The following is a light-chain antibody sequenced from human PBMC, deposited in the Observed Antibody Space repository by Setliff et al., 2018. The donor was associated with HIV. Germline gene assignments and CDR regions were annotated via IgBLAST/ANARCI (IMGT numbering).Light chain of an antibody. V-gene: IGLV2-14*03. J-gene: IGLJ1*01. CDR3: CSYARGSTYV. Sequence: QSVLTQPASVSGSPGQSITISCTGTSSDIGRYNYVSWYQQYPGRGPTLVIFDVSERPSGVSNRFSGSKSDNTASLIISGLQPDDEADYYCCSYARGSTYVFGSGTKVTVL. CDR1: SSDIGRYNY. CDR2: DVS.